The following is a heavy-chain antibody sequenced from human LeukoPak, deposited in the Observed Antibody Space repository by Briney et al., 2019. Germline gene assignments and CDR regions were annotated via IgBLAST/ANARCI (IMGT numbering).Heavy chain of an antibody. CDR1: GYTLTELS. V-gene: IGHV1-24*01. CDR2: LDPEDGET. Sequence: ASVKVSCTVSGYTLTELSMHWVRQAPGKGLGWMGGLDPEDGETIYAQKFQGRVTITADESTSTAYMELSSLRSEDTAVYYCARGATPRDYYDSSGYYYWGQGTLVTVSS. J-gene: IGHJ4*02. CDR3: ARGATPRDYYDSSGYYY. D-gene: IGHD3-22*01.